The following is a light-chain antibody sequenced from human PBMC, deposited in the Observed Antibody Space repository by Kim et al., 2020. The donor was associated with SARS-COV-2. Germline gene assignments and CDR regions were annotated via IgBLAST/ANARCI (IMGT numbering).Light chain of an antibody. Sequence: EIVLTQSPGTLSLSPGERATLSCRASQSVNSRYLAWYQQRPGQAPRLLIYGASSRATGIPDRFSGSGSGTDFTLTIDRLEPEDFAVYSCLHYGGSLPMYTFGLGTKLEI. CDR3: LHYGGSLPMYT. J-gene: IGKJ2*01. CDR2: GAS. V-gene: IGKV3-20*01. CDR1: QSVNSRY.